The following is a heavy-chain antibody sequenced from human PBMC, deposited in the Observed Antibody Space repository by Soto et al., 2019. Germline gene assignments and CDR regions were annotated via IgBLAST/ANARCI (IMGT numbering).Heavy chain of an antibody. CDR2: INYDGSST. CDR3: ARGHYYAMDV. J-gene: IGHJ6*02. CDR1: GFFFSGFW. V-gene: IGHV3-74*01. Sequence: XESLRLSCAASGFFFSGFWMHWVRQAPGKGLVWVSHINYDGSSTTFADSVKGRFSISRDNAKNTVYLQMSSLGAEDTAVYYCARGHYYAMDVWGQGATVTVSS.